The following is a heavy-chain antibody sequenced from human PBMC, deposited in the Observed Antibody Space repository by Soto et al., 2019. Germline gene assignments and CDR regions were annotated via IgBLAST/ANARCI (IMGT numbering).Heavy chain of an antibody. Sequence: GASVKVSCKASGYTFTSYDINWVRQATGQGLEWMGWMNPNSGNTGYAQKFQGRVTMTRNTSISTAYMELSSLRSEDTAVYYCAIGYCSSTSCERYSDYWGQGTLVTVSS. CDR3: AIGYCSSTSCERYSDY. V-gene: IGHV1-8*01. D-gene: IGHD2-2*01. CDR2: MNPNSGNT. CDR1: GYTFTSYD. J-gene: IGHJ4*02.